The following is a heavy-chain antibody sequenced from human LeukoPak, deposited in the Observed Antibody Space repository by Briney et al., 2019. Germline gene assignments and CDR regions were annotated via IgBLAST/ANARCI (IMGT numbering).Heavy chain of an antibody. V-gene: IGHV4-38-2*01. J-gene: IGHJ4*02. CDR2: IYHSGGT. CDR1: DSSISSTSY. Sequence: PSETLSLTCAVSDSSISSTSYWGWIRQPPGKGLEWIGSIYHSGGTVYNPSLKSRVTISVDTSKNQFSLKLSSVTAADTAVYYCARQGYTGGWYLFDSWGQGTLVTVSS. D-gene: IGHD6-19*01. CDR3: ARQGYTGGWYLFDS.